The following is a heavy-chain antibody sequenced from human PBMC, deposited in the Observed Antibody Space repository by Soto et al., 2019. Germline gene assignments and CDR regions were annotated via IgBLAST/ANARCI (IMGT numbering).Heavy chain of an antibody. J-gene: IGHJ4*02. CDR3: VTDYYDSSGYYRYY. Sequence: HPGGSLRLSCAASGFTFSSYAMHWVRQAPGKGLEWVAVISYDGSNKYYADSVKGRFTISRDNSKNTLYLQMNSLRAEDTAVYYCVTDYYDSSGYYRYYWGQGTLVTVSS. D-gene: IGHD3-22*01. V-gene: IGHV3-30-3*01. CDR2: ISYDGSNK. CDR1: GFTFSSYA.